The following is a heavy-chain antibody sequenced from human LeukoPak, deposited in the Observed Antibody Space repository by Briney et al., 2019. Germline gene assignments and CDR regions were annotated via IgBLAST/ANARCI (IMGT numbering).Heavy chain of an antibody. D-gene: IGHD2-2*01. CDR2: IYSGGST. CDR1: GFTVSTNY. CDR3: ARVPAAILGSYYYYMDV. J-gene: IGHJ6*03. V-gene: IGHV3-53*01. Sequence: PGGSLRLSCAASGFTVSTNYMTWVRQAPGKGLEGGAVIYSGGSTYYADYVKGRFNICRDHSKNTLYLQINSLRAEDTAVYYCARVPAAILGSYYYYMDVWGKGTTVTISS.